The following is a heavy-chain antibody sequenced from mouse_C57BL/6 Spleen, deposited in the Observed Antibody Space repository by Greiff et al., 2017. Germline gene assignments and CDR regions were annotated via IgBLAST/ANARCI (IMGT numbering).Heavy chain of an antibody. CDR1: GYTFTSYW. CDR2: IDPSDSET. V-gene: IGHV1-52*01. D-gene: IGHD2-1*01. J-gene: IGHJ1*03. CDR3: AREGGSYYGNYYWYFDV. Sequence: QVQLQQPGAELVRPGSSVKLSCKASGYTFTSYWMHWVKQRPIQGLEWIGNIDPSDSETHYNQKFKDKATLTVDKSSSTAYMQLSSRTSEDSAVYYCAREGGSYYGNYYWYFDVWGTGTTVTVSS.